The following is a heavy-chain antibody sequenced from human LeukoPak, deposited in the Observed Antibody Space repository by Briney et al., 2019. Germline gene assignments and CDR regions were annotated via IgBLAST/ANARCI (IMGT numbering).Heavy chain of an antibody. D-gene: IGHD4-23*01. Sequence: AASVKVSCKASGYTFTGYYMHWVRQAPGQGLEWMGWINPNSGGTNYAQKFQGRVTMTRDTSISTAYMELSRLRSDDTAVYYCARGLATVVTYYFDYWGQGTLVTVSS. V-gene: IGHV1-2*02. CDR2: INPNSGGT. CDR3: ARGLATVVTYYFDY. J-gene: IGHJ4*02. CDR1: GYTFTGYY.